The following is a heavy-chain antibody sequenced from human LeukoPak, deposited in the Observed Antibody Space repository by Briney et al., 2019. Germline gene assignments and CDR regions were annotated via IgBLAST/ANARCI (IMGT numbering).Heavy chain of an antibody. CDR2: ICPDGTVT. J-gene: IGHJ4*02. V-gene: IGHV3-74*01. Sequence: GGSLRLSCAASEFTFSSYSMHWVRQAPGKGPMWVSRICPDGTVTNYADSVKARFSISRDNARNTVYLQMNSLRAEDTAVYYCVRDFRSADYWGQGALVTVSS. CDR3: VRDFRSADY. CDR1: EFTFSSYS.